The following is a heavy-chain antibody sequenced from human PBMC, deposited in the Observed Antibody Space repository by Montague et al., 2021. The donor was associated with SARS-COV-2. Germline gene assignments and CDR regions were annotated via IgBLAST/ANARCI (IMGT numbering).Heavy chain of an antibody. CDR3: ARGRRRYNWRDETSYYYGMDV. J-gene: IGHJ6*02. CDR1: GGSLSGYY. D-gene: IGHD1-20*01. V-gene: IGHV4-34*01. Sequence: SETLSLTCAVYGGSLSGYYWSWIRQPPGKGLEWIGEINHSGSTNYNPSLKSRVTISLATSKNQFSLKLSSVTAADTAVYYCARGRRRYNWRDETSYYYGMDVWGQGTTATVSS. CDR2: INHSGST.